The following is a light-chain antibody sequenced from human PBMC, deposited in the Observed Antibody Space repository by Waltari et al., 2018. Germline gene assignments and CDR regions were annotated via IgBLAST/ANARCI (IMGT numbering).Light chain of an antibody. CDR1: SRDVGGYNF. Sequence: QSALTQPASVSGSPGQSITISCPGTSRDVGGYNFFSWYQQHPGKAPKLMIYEVTNRPSGVSNRFSGSKSGNTASLTISGLLAEDEADYYCCSYTTTTTVVFGGGTKLTVL. CDR2: EVT. CDR3: CSYTTTTTVV. V-gene: IGLV2-14*01. J-gene: IGLJ3*02.